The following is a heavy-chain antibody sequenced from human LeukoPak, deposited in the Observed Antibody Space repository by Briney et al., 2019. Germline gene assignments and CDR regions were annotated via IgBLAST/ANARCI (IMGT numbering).Heavy chain of an antibody. D-gene: IGHD2-21*02. CDR3: ARDNEAYCGGDCYSTWFDP. CDR1: GGSLSSGSYY. CDR2: IYTSGST. V-gene: IGHV4-61*02. J-gene: IGHJ5*02. Sequence: PSETLSLTCTVSGGSLSSGSYYWSWVRHPAREGLGGVGRIYTSGSTNYNPSLKSRVTISVDTSKNQFSLKLSSVTAADTAVYYCARDNEAYCGGDCYSTWFDPWGQGTLVTVSS.